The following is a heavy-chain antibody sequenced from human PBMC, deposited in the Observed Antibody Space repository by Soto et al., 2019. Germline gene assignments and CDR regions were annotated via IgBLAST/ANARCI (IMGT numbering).Heavy chain of an antibody. Sequence: GGSLRLSCAASGFSFSSYGMHWVGQAPGKGLEWVAVISYDGSNKYYADSVKGRFTISRDNSKNTLYLQMNSLRAEDTAVYYCAKDDEVRDTAMVIDYWGQGTLVTVS. J-gene: IGHJ4*02. CDR2: ISYDGSNK. CDR3: AKDDEVRDTAMVIDY. D-gene: IGHD5-18*01. CDR1: GFSFSSYG. V-gene: IGHV3-30*18.